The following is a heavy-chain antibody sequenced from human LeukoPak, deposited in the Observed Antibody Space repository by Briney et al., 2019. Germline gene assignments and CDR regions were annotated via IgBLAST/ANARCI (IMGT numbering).Heavy chain of an antibody. D-gene: IGHD2-2*01. V-gene: IGHV3-21*01. CDR3: ARDGGYCSSTSCYYGIDY. J-gene: IGHJ4*02. Sequence: PGGSLRLSCAASGFTFSSYSMNWVRQAPGKGLEWVSSISSSSSYIYYADSVKGRFTISRDNAKNSLYLQMNSLRAEDTAVYYCARDGGYCSSTSCYYGIDYWGQGTLVTASS. CDR1: GFTFSSYS. CDR2: ISSSSSYI.